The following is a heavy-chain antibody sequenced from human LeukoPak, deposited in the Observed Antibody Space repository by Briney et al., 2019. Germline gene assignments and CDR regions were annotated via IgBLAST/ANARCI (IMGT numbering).Heavy chain of an antibody. CDR1: GGSFSGYY. Sequence: SSETLSLTCAVYGGSFSGYYWSWIRQPPGKGLEWIGYIYYSGSTNYNPSLKSRVTISVDTSKNQFSLKLSSVTAADTAVYYCARGGGVAGTPYNPYDYWGQGTLVTVSS. D-gene: IGHD6-19*01. V-gene: IGHV4-59*01. CDR3: ARGGGVAGTPYNPYDY. J-gene: IGHJ4*02. CDR2: IYYSGST.